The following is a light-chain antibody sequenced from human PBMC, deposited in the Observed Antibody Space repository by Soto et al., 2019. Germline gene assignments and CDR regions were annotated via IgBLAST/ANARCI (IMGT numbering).Light chain of an antibody. J-gene: IGKJ1*01. CDR2: GAS. V-gene: IGKV3-15*01. CDR3: QQYNKWPQT. CDR1: QSVSSD. Sequence: EIVMTQSPATLPVSQGERVTPSCRASQSVSSDLAWYQQKPGQAPRLLIYGASTRATDIPPSFTGSGSGTEFTLTISSLQSEDIAVYYCQQYNKWPQTFGQGTKVDIK.